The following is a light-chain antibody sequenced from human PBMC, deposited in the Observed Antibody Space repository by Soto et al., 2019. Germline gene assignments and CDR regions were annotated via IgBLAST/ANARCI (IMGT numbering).Light chain of an antibody. Sequence: DIQMTQSPSTLSASVGDRVTITCRASQSISDRLAWYQQKPGKAPKFLIYKASNLESGVPSRFSGSGSGTEFTLTISSVPPNGFATYYCEYYDSYSWTFGQETKVEIK. CDR1: QSISDR. CDR3: EYYDSYSWT. J-gene: IGKJ1*01. CDR2: KAS. V-gene: IGKV1-5*03.